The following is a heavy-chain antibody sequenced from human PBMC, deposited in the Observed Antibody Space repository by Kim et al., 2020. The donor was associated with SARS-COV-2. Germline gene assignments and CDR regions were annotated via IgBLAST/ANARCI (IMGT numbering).Heavy chain of an antibody. CDR3: AEYSGPRGAFDI. J-gene: IGHJ3*02. Sequence: ASVKVSCKASGFSFSSYAIHWVRQAPGQGLEWMGWMNTNTGDTAYAQAFTGRCVFSLDTSVGTAYLQISGLKAADTAVYYCAEYSGPRGAFDIWGQGTMV. V-gene: IGHV7-4-1*02. CDR1: GFSFSSYA. CDR2: MNTNTGDT. D-gene: IGHD5-12*01.